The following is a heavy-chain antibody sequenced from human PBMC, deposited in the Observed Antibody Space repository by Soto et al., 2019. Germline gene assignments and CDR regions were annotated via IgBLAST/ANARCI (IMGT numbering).Heavy chain of an antibody. Sequence: QVQLVQSGAEVKKPGSSVKVSCKASGDTDTNYVISWVRQAPGQGLEWMGGIFPKFGTTYYAQKLQDRLTITADESTSTVYMQLSSLRLADTAVYYCEAEMTFGKLSVVWGQGTTVTVSS. CDR2: IFPKFGTT. D-gene: IGHD3-16*02. V-gene: IGHV1-69*01. CDR1: GDTDTNYV. J-gene: IGHJ6*02. CDR3: EAEMTFGKLSVV.